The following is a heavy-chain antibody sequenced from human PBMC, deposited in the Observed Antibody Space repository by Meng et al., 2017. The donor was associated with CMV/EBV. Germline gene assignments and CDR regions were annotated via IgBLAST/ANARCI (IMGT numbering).Heavy chain of an antibody. CDR1: GVTFSSYD. CDR2: IRFDGSSE. CDR3: ARKYSSSSRWFDP. D-gene: IGHD4-11*01. J-gene: IGHJ5*02. Sequence: GGSLRLSCVVSGVTFSSYDMFWVRQAPGKGLEWVAFIRFDGSSEYYADSVKGRFTISRDDSEDTLYLRMNSLRSGDTAMYYCARKYSSSSRWFDPWGQGTQVTVSS. V-gene: IGHV3-30*02.